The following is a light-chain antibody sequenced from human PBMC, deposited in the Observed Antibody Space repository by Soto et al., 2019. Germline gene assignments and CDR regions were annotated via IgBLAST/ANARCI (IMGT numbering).Light chain of an antibody. CDR1: SSDVGGYDY. CDR3: SSYTSSSTLYV. CDR2: EVS. Sequence: QSALTQPASVSGSPGQSITISCTGTSSDVGGYDYVSWYQQHPGKAPKLMIYEVSNRPSGVSNRFSASKSGNTASLTISGLQAEDEADYYCSSYTSSSTLYVFGPGTKATVL. V-gene: IGLV2-14*01. J-gene: IGLJ1*01.